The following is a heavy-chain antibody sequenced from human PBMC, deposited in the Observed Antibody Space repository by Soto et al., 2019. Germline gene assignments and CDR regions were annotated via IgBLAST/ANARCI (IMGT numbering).Heavy chain of an antibody. CDR2: TNKDGSIT. J-gene: IGHJ4*02. Sequence: EVQLVESGGGLVQTGGSLRLSCAASGFTFSNYWMNWVRQVPGKGLVCVSSTNKDGSITKYADSVKGRFTISRDNAKNTLYLHMNNLRADDSALYYCVREGYYYFDYWGQGTLVTVSS. CDR1: GFTFSNYW. V-gene: IGHV3-74*03. CDR3: VREGYYYFDY. D-gene: IGHD5-18*01.